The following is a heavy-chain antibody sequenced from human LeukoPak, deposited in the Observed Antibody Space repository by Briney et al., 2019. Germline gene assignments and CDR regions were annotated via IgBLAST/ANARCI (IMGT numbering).Heavy chain of an antibody. J-gene: IGHJ5*02. D-gene: IGHD2-2*01. CDR3: ARPIVEGYCSSTSCPGSNWFDP. CDR1: GYTFTSYD. Sequence: ASVKVSCKASGYTFTSYDINWVRQATGQGLEWMGWMNPNSGNTGYAQKFQGRVTMTRNTSISTAYMELSRLRSDDTAVYYCARPIVEGYCSSTSCPGSNWFDPWGQGTLVTVSS. CDR2: MNPNSGNT. V-gene: IGHV1-8*01.